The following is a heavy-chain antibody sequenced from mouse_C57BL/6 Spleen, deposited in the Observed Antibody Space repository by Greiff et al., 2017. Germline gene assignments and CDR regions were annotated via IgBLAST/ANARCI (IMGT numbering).Heavy chain of an antibody. V-gene: IGHV1-26*01. J-gene: IGHJ2*01. Sequence: EVQLQQSGPELVKPGASVKISCKASGYTFTDYYMNWVKQSHGKSLEWIGDINPNNGGTSYNQKFKGKATLTVDKSSSTAYMELRSLTSEDSAVYYCAREIYGSSYDYFDYWGQGTTLTVSS. CDR1: GYTFTDYY. D-gene: IGHD1-1*01. CDR2: INPNNGGT. CDR3: AREIYGSSYDYFDY.